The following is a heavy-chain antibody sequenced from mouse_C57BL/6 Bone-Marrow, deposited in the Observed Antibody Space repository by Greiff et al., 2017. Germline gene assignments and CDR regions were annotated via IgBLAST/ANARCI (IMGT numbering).Heavy chain of an antibody. J-gene: IGHJ1*03. CDR2: IYWDDDK. D-gene: IGHD1-1*01. Sequence: QVTLKVSGPGILQSSQTLSLTCSFSGFSLSTSGMGVSWIRQPSGKGLEWLAHIYWDDDKRYNPSLKSRLTISKDTSRNQVFLKITSVDTADTATYYCARKRGVTTVVATYWYFDVWGTGTTVTVSS. V-gene: IGHV8-12*01. CDR3: ARKRGVTTVVATYWYFDV. CDR1: GFSLSTSGMG.